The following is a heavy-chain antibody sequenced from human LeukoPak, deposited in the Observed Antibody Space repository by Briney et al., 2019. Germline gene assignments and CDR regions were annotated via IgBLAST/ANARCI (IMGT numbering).Heavy chain of an antibody. V-gene: IGHV1-2*02. CDR2: INPNSGGT. CDR1: GYTFTGYY. J-gene: IGHJ4*02. CDR3: ARDVFRARYSSSWYLPY. Sequence: ASVKVSCKASGYTFTGYYMHWLRQAPGQGLEWMGWINPNSGGTNYAQKFQGRVTMTRDTSISTAYMELSRLRSDDTAVYYCARDVFRARYSSSWYLPYWGQGTLVTVSS. D-gene: IGHD6-13*01.